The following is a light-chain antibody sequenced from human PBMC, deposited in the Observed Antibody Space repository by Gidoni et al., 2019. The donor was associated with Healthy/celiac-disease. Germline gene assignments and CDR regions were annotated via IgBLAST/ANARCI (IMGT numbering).Light chain of an antibody. J-gene: IGKJ3*01. CDR3: QQYDNLFA. Sequence: GDRVTITCQASQDISNYLNWYQQKPGKAPKLLIYDASNLETGVPSRFSGSGSGTDFTFTISSLQHEDIATYYCQQYDNLFAFGPGTKVDIK. V-gene: IGKV1-33*01. CDR2: DAS. CDR1: QDISNY.